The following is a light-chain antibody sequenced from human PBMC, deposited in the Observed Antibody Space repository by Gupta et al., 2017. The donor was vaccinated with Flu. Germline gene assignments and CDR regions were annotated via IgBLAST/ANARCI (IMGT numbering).Light chain of an antibody. CDR3: QQSYGLPWT. J-gene: IGKJ1*01. CDR1: QSITGY. Sequence: DIQMTQSTSYLSASVGDRVTITCRATQSITGYLNWYQQKPGKAPKLLIYAASRLESGVPPRFSGSGSGADFTLTISSLEPEDFASYFCQQSYGLPWTFGQGTKVEIK. V-gene: IGKV1-39*01. CDR2: AAS.